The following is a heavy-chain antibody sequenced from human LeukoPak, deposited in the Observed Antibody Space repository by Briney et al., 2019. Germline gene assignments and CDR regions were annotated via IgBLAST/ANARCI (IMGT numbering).Heavy chain of an antibody. CDR2: ISSDGGTT. CDR1: GFTFSSYG. CDR3: ARDTAEYYDFG. J-gene: IGHJ4*02. Sequence: GGFLRLPCAASGFTFSSYGMHWVRQAPGKGLEYVAAISSDGGTTYYANSVKARFMISRDNSKNTLYLQMGGLRAEDMAVYYCARDTAEYYDFGWGQGTLVTVSS. V-gene: IGHV3-64*01. D-gene: IGHD3-3*01.